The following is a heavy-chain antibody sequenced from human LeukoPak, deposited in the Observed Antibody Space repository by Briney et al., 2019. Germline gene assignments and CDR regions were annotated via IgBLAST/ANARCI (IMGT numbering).Heavy chain of an antibody. J-gene: IGHJ4*02. Sequence: ASVKVSCKAAGYTFTSYGISWVRQAPGQGLEWMGWISAYNGNTNYAQKLQGRVTMTTDTSTSTAYMELRSLRSDDTAVYYRARDTPATTVVTRDFDYWGQGTLVTVSS. CDR2: ISAYNGNT. D-gene: IGHD4-23*01. CDR1: GYTFTSYG. CDR3: ARDTPATTVVTRDFDY. V-gene: IGHV1-18*01.